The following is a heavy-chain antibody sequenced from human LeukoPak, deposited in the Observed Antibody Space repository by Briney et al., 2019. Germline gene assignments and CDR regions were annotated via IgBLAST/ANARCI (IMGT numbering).Heavy chain of an antibody. D-gene: IGHD3-10*01. V-gene: IGHV3-33*01. Sequence: PGGSLRLSCAASGFTFSSYGMHWVRQAPGKGLEWVAVIWYDGSNKYYADSVKGRFTISRDNSKNTLCLQMNSLRAEDTAVYYCARDPMVRGPPSYYFDYWGQGTLVTVSS. J-gene: IGHJ4*02. CDR1: GFTFSSYG. CDR3: ARDPMVRGPPSYYFDY. CDR2: IWYDGSNK.